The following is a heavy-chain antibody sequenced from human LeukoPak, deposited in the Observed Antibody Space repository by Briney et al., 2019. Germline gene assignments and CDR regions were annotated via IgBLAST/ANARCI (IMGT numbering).Heavy chain of an antibody. CDR3: AKRVRLEWLPQPLDY. CDR1: GFTFSSYG. J-gene: IGHJ4*02. CDR2: ISYDGSNK. V-gene: IGHV3-30*18. D-gene: IGHD3-3*01. Sequence: PGGSLRLSCAASGFTFSSYGMHWVRQAPGKGLEWVAVISYDGSNKYYADSVKGRFTISRDNSKNTLYLQMNSLRAEDTAVYYCAKRVRLEWLPQPLDYWGQGTLVTVSS.